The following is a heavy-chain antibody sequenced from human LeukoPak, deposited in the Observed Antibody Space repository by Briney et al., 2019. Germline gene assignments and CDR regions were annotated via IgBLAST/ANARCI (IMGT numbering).Heavy chain of an antibody. CDR3: AKWTQPYCSGGSCYGGFDY. V-gene: IGHV3-23*01. D-gene: IGHD2-15*01. Sequence: PGGSLRLSCAASGFTFSSYAMSWVRQAPGRGLEWVSAISGSGGSTYYAESVKGRFTISRDNSKNTLYLQMNSLRAEDTAVYYCAKWTQPYCSGGSCYGGFDYWGQGTLVTVSS. CDR2: ISGSGGST. CDR1: GFTFSSYA. J-gene: IGHJ4*02.